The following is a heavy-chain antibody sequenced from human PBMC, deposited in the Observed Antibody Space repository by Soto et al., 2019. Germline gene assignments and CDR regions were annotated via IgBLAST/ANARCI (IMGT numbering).Heavy chain of an antibody. D-gene: IGHD1-26*01. CDR3: ARDLVGATI. Sequence: ETLSLTCAVSGDSISSSYWNWIRQPPGKGLEWVSSISSSSNYIYYADSMKGRFTISRDNAKNSLYLQMNSLRAEDTGVYYCARDLVGATIWGQGTLVTVSS. CDR1: GDSISSSY. CDR2: ISSSSNYI. J-gene: IGHJ4*02. V-gene: IGHV3-21*01.